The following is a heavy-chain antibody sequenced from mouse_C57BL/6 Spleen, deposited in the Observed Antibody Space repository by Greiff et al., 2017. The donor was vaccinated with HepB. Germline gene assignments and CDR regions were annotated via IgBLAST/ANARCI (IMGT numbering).Heavy chain of an antibody. CDR3: AIPYYYGSSEYYYAMDY. CDR1: GFTFSDYG. CDR2: ISSGSSTI. V-gene: IGHV5-17*01. Sequence: EVKLQESGGGLVKPGGSLKLSCAASGFTFSDYGMHWVRQAPEKGLEWVAYISSGSSTIYYADTVKGRFTISRDNAKNTLFLQMTSLRSEDTAMYYCAIPYYYGSSEYYYAMDYWGQGTSVTVSS. J-gene: IGHJ4*01. D-gene: IGHD1-1*01.